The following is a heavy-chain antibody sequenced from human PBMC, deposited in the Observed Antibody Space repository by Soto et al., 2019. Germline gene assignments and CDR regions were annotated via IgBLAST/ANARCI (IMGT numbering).Heavy chain of an antibody. J-gene: IGHJ5*02. CDR2: ISAYNGNT. CDR1: GYTFTSYG. Sequence: ASVKVSCKASGYTFTSYGISWVRQAPGQGLEWMGWISAYNGNTNYAQKLQGRVTMTTDTSTSTAYMELRSLRSDDTAVYYCARWKAYYEFWSGYYPSFDPWGQGTLVTVSS. D-gene: IGHD3-3*01. V-gene: IGHV1-18*01. CDR3: ARWKAYYEFWSGYYPSFDP.